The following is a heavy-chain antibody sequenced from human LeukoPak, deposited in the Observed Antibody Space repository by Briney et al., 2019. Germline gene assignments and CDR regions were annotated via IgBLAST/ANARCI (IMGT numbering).Heavy chain of an antibody. CDR2: MNPNSGNT. Sequence: GASVKVSCKAPGYTFTSYDINWVRQATGQGLERMGWMNPNSGNTGYAQKFQGRVTMTRNTSISTAYMELSSLRSEDTAVYYCARGRSKSSGCPDYWGQGTLVTVSS. CDR3: ARGRSKSSGCPDY. D-gene: IGHD6-19*01. V-gene: IGHV1-8*01. CDR1: GYTFTSYD. J-gene: IGHJ4*02.